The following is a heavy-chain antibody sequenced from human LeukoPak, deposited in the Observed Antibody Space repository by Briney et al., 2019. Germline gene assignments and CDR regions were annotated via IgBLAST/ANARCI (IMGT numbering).Heavy chain of an antibody. V-gene: IGHV4-39*07. Sequence: SETLSLTCTVSGGSISSSSYYWGWIRQPPGKGLEWIGSIYHSGSTYYNPSLKSRVTISVDTSKNQFSLKLSSVTAADTAVYYCARWDCSSTSCYDDYYYYYMDVWGKGTTVTISS. D-gene: IGHD2-2*01. J-gene: IGHJ6*03. CDR1: GGSISSSSYY. CDR3: ARWDCSSTSCYDDYYYYYMDV. CDR2: IYHSGST.